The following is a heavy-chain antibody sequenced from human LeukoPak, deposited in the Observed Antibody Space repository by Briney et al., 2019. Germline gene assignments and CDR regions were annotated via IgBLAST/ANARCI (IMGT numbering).Heavy chain of an antibody. CDR3: ARGLDYGDPFDY. D-gene: IGHD4-17*01. CDR2: INPNRGGT. Sequence: ASVKVSCKASGYTFTGYYMHWVRQAPGQGLEWMGWINPNRGGTNYAQKFQGRVTMTRDTSISTAYMELSRLRSDDTAVYYCARGLDYGDPFDYWGQGTLVTVSS. CDR1: GYTFTGYY. J-gene: IGHJ4*02. V-gene: IGHV1-2*02.